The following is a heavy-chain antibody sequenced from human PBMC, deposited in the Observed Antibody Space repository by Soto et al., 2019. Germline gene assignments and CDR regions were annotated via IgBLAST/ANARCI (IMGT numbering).Heavy chain of an antibody. V-gene: IGHV4-31*03. CDR2: IYYSGST. J-gene: IGHJ6*02. D-gene: IGHD3-10*01. CDR3: ARVSSGSYYYAPGYYYGMDV. CDR1: GGSISSGGYY. Sequence: QVELQESGPGLVKPSQTLSLTCTVSGGSISSGGYYWSWIRQHPGKGLEWIGYIYYSGSTYYNPSLKSRVTISVDTSKNQFSLKLSSVTAADTAVYYCARVSSGSYYYAPGYYYGMDVWGQGTTVTVSS.